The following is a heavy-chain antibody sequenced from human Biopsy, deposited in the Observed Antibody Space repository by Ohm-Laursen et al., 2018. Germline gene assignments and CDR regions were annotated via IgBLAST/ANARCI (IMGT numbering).Heavy chain of an antibody. Sequence: GASVKVPCKVSGYTLNELSMHWVRQVPGKGLEWMGGFAPENGKTVYAQNFQARVSLTEDTSTGTAYMELRSLRSEDTAVYYCAADINVWNVNYWGQGTQVTVSS. D-gene: IGHD1-1*01. V-gene: IGHV1-24*01. CDR3: AADINVWNVNY. J-gene: IGHJ4*02. CDR1: GYTLNELS. CDR2: FAPENGKT.